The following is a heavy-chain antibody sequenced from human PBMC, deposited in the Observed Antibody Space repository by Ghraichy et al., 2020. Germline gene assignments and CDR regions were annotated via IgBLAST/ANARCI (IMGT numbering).Heavy chain of an antibody. J-gene: IGHJ4*02. Sequence: ASVKVSCKASGYTFTGYYMHWVRQAPGQGLEWMGRINPNSGGTNYAQKFQGRVTMTRDTSISTAYMELSRLRSDDTAVYYCARALSSSWCIDYWGQGTLVTVSS. CDR2: INPNSGGT. D-gene: IGHD6-13*01. CDR3: ARALSSSWCIDY. CDR1: GYTFTGYY. V-gene: IGHV1-2*06.